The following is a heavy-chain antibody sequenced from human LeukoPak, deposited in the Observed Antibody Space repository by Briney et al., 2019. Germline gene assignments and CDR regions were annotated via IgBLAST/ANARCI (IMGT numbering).Heavy chain of an antibody. D-gene: IGHD2-15*01. J-gene: IGHJ4*02. Sequence: GASVKVSCKASGGTFSSYAISWVRQAPGQGLEWMGGIIPISGTANYARKFQGRVTITADESTSTAYMELSSLRSGDTAVYYCARRGKYCSGGSCYYFDYWGQGTLVTVSS. CDR2: IIPISGTA. CDR3: ARRGKYCSGGSCYYFDY. V-gene: IGHV1-69*13. CDR1: GGTFSSYA.